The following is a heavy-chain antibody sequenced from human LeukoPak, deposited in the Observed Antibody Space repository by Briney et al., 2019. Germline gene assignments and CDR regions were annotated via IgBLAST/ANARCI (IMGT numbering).Heavy chain of an antibody. J-gene: IGHJ6*02. D-gene: IGHD5-24*01. V-gene: IGHV3-23*01. Sequence: GGSLRLSCAASGFTFSSYAMSWVRQAPGKGLEWVSAISGSGGSTYYADSVKGRFTISRDNSKNTLYLQMNSLRAEDTAVYYCAKDGGAYKYYYYGMDVWGQGTTVTVSS. CDR2: ISGSGGST. CDR3: AKDGGAYKYYYYGMDV. CDR1: GFTFSSYA.